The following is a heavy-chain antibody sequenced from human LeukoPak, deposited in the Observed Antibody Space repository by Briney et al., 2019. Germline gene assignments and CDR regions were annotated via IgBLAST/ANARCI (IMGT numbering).Heavy chain of an antibody. Sequence: GGSLRLSCAASEFIVSTNYMSWVRQAPGKGLEWVSVIYSGGTTYYVGSVKGRFTISRDNSRNTLYLQMNSLRAEDTAVYYCARHMTWGARGPFDYWGQGTLVTASS. CDR2: IYSGGTT. J-gene: IGHJ4*02. D-gene: IGHD3-10*01. CDR3: ARHMTWGARGPFDY. CDR1: EFIVSTNY. V-gene: IGHV3-53*01.